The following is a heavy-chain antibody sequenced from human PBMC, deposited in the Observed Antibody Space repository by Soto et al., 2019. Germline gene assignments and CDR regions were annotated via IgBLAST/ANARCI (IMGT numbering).Heavy chain of an antibody. CDR3: APGVGWGFIYSMQY. Sequence: QVQLEQSGAEVKKPGASVRVSCKISGSTLSEFSMHWVRQAPGKGLEWMGGYVPEDGKTIYAPKFQDRVIMTEDTSTDTAYMELSSLRSEDTAVYFCAPGVGWGFIYSMQYWGQGTPVTVSS. J-gene: IGHJ4*02. CDR1: GSTLSEFS. V-gene: IGHV1-24*01. CDR2: YVPEDGKT. D-gene: IGHD2-8*01.